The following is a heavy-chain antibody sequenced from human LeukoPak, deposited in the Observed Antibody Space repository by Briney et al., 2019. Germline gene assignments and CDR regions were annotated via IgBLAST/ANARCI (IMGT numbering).Heavy chain of an antibody. V-gene: IGHV1-2*02. CDR2: INPNSGGT. D-gene: IGHD3-9*01. CDR1: GYTFTGYY. CDR3: ARVALKYYDILTGFHPYYYYYYMDV. Sequence: GASVKVSCKASGYTFTGYYMHWVRQAPGQGLEWMGWINPNSGGTNYAQKLQGRVTMTTDTSTSTAYMELRSLRSDDTAVYYCARVALKYYDILTGFHPYYYYYYMDVWGKGTTVTVSS. J-gene: IGHJ6*03.